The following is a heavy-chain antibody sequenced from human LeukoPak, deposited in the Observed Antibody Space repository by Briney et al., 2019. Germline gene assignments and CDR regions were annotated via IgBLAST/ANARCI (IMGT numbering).Heavy chain of an antibody. CDR3: ASLDCSGGSCYPEYYYYGMDV. V-gene: IGHV1-69*13. J-gene: IGHJ6*02. CDR2: IIPIFGTA. D-gene: IGHD2-15*01. Sequence: SVKVSCKASGGTFSSYAISWVRQAPGQGLEWMGGIIPIFGTANCAQKFQGRVTITADESTSTAYMELSSLRSEDTAVYYCASLDCSGGSCYPEYYYYGMDVWGQGTTVTVSS. CDR1: GGTFSSYA.